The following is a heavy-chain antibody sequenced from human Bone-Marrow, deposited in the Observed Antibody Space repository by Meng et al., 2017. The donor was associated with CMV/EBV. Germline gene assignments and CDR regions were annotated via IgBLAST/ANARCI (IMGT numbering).Heavy chain of an antibody. CDR3: AKVRPPQQRLRFLEWLPRLDAFDI. CDR1: GGSISSYY. D-gene: IGHD3-3*01. CDR2: IYYSGST. V-gene: IGHV4-59*01. Sequence: SETLSLTCTVSGGSISSYYWSWIRQPPGKGLEWIGYIYYSGSTNYNPSLKSRVTISVDTSKNQFSLKLSSVTAADTAVYYCAKVRPPQQRLRFLEWLPRLDAFDIWGQGTMVTVSS. J-gene: IGHJ3*02.